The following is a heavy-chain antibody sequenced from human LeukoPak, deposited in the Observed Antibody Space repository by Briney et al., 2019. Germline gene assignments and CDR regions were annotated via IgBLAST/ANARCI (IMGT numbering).Heavy chain of an antibody. Sequence: GGSLRLSCTTSGFTFADYAMNWFRQAPGKGLEWVGFTRSKSYGGTTEYAASVKDRFTISRDDSKGIAYLQMNSLKNEDPAVYYCSSYSGYGFTPFDYWGQGTLVTVSS. V-gene: IGHV3-49*03. CDR3: SSYSGYGFTPFDY. J-gene: IGHJ4*02. CDR2: TRSKSYGGTT. CDR1: GFTFADYA. D-gene: IGHD5-12*01.